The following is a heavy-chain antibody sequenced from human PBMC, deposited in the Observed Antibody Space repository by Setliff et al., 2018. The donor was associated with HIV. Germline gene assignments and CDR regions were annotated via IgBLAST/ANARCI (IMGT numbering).Heavy chain of an antibody. CDR3: ATDLGSHALDP. Sequence: GASVKVSCKASGYTFTDYYMHWVRQAPGQGLEWMGWINPNSGGTNYAQKFQGRVTMTRDTSLNTDYMEVRSLRSDDTAVYYCATDLGSHALDPWGQGTLVTVSS. CDR2: INPNSGGT. J-gene: IGHJ5*02. CDR1: GYTFTDYY. D-gene: IGHD6-13*01. V-gene: IGHV1-2*02.